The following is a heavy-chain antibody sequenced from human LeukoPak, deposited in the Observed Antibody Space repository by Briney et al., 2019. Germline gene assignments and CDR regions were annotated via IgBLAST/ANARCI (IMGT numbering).Heavy chain of an antibody. CDR1: GFTFSSYS. CDR3: ARARVRIAVAGTSWFDP. CDR2: ISSSSSTI. J-gene: IGHJ5*02. V-gene: IGHV3-48*01. D-gene: IGHD6-19*01. Sequence: GGSLRLSCAASGFTFSSYSMNWVRQAPGKGLEWVSYISSSSSTIYYADSVKGRFTISRDNAKNSLYLQMNSLRAEDTAVYYCARARVRIAVAGTSWFDPWGQGTLVTVSS.